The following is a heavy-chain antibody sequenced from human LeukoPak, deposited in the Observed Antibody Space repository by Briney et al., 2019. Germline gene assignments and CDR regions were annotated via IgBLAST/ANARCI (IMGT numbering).Heavy chain of an antibody. D-gene: IGHD6-13*01. CDR2: IYYSGST. V-gene: IGHV4-39*01. CDR1: GGSISSSSYY. Sequence: SETLSLTCTVSGGSISSSSYYWGWIRQPPGKGLEWIGSIYYSGSTYYNPSLKSRVTISVDTSKNQFSLKLSSVTAADTAVYYCARRIAAAAAPYYFDYWGQGTLVTVSS. J-gene: IGHJ4*02. CDR3: ARRIAAAAAPYYFDY.